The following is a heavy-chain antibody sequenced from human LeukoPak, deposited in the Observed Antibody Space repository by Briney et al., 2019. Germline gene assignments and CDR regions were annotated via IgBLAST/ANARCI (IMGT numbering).Heavy chain of an antibody. CDR3: AKSGGYGLIDY. CDR2: IYYSGST. D-gene: IGHD1-26*01. Sequence: SETLSLTCAVSGASISGSGYYWGWIRQPPGKGLEWIGNIYYSGSTYYNASLQSRVTISIDVSKNEFSLRLDSVTAADTAMYYCAKSGGYGLIDYWGQGTLVTVSS. CDR1: GASISGSGYY. V-gene: IGHV4-39*01. J-gene: IGHJ4*02.